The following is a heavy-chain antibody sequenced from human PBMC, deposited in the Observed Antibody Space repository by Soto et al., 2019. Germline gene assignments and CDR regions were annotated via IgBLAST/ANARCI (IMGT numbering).Heavy chain of an antibody. D-gene: IGHD5-18*01. CDR2: IYYSGST. CDR1: CCSISSGGYY. CDR3: ARSGYSYGPNPLLY. J-gene: IGHJ4*02. Sequence: SETLSLTCPFSCCSISSGGYYWSWIRQPPGKGLEWIGYIYYSGSTYYNPSLKSRVTISVDTSKNQFSLKLSSVTAADTAVYYCARSGYSYGPNPLLYWGQGTLVTVS. V-gene: IGHV4-31*03.